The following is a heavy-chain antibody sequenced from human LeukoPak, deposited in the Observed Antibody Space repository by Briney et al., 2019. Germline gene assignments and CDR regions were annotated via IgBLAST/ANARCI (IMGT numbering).Heavy chain of an antibody. CDR1: GFTVSSNY. J-gene: IGHJ3*02. CDR2: IYSAGTT. Sequence: PGGSLRLSCAASGFTVSSNYISWVRQAPGKGLEWVSVIYSAGTTYYADSVKGRFTISRDNSKNTLYLQMNSLRVEDTAVYYYASQSTPVLPFDIWGQGTMVTVSS. CDR3: ASQSTPVLPFDI. V-gene: IGHV3-66*04.